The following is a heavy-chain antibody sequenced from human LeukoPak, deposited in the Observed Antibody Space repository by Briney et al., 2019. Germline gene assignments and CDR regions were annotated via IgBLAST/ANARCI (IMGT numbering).Heavy chain of an antibody. CDR2: LRYDGSNK. D-gene: IGHD1-26*01. J-gene: IGHJ4*02. CDR1: GFTFSIYG. V-gene: IGHV3-30*02. CDR3: ARDKGSSYLSPFYF. Sequence: GESRRLSCAASGFTFSIYGMHWVRQAPGRGREWVAFLRYDGSNKYYADSVKGRCTISRDNSKNTVYMQINSVRAEQTCMYLCARDKGSSYLSPFYFWGWGDLAPVTA.